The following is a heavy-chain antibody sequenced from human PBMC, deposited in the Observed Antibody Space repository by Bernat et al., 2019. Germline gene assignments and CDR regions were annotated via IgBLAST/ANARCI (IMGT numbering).Heavy chain of an antibody. CDR3: VRAGYNYGSGYYFDY. CDR2: IYHSGST. Sequence: QVQLQESGPGLVKPSGTLSLTCAVSGGSISSSNWWSWVRQPPGKGLEWIGEIYHSGSTNYNPSLKSRVTISVDTSKNQFSLNLSSVTAADTAVYYCVRAGYNYGSGYYFDYWGQGTLVTVSS. D-gene: IGHD5-18*01. V-gene: IGHV4-4*02. CDR1: GGSISSSNW. J-gene: IGHJ4*02.